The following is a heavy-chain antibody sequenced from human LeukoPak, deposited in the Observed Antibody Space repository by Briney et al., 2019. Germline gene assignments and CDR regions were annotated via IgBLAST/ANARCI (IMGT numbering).Heavy chain of an antibody. J-gene: IGHJ4*02. CDR3: ARLSPSAAGSALRY. CDR2: IYYSGST. CDR1: GGSISGYY. V-gene: IGHV4-59*08. D-gene: IGHD6-13*01. Sequence: SETLSLTCTVSGGSISGYYWSWIRQPPGKGLEWIGYIYYSGSTNYNPSLKSRVTISVDTSKNQFSLKLSSVTAADTAVYYCARLSPSAAGSALRYWGQGTLVTVSS.